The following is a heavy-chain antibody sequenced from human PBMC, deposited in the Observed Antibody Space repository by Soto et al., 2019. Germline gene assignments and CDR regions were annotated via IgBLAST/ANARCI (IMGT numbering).Heavy chain of an antibody. J-gene: IGHJ6*02. CDR3: VRVEAVAGIYNYHGLDV. V-gene: IGHV1-69*12. CDR2: IVPILGTT. Sequence: QVQLVQSGAEVKKPGSSVKVSCKVSGGTFSNYAIDWVRLAPGQGLEWMGGIVPILGTTYYTQKFQGRATIIADDSTTTAYLELSSLRSEDTAIYYCVRVEAVAGIYNYHGLDVWGQGTAVTVSS. D-gene: IGHD6-19*01. CDR1: GGTFSNYA.